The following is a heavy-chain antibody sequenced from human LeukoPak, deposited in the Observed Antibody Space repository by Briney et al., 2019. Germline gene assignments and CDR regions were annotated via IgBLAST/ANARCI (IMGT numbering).Heavy chain of an antibody. V-gene: IGHV4-30-4*01. CDR3: AKDNYGYGAMDC. CDR2: IHHSGST. CDR1: GGAVNSDNQY. Sequence: PSQTLSLTCTVSGGAVNSDNQYWGWIRQPPGKGLEWIGNIHHSGSTYYNPSLKSRLTISLDTSRNQFSLKMNSVTAADTAVYYCAKDNYGYGAMDCWGQGSLVTVSS. D-gene: IGHD3-10*01. J-gene: IGHJ4*02.